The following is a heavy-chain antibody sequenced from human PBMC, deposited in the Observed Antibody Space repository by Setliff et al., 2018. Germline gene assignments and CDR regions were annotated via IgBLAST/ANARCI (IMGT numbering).Heavy chain of an antibody. CDR1: GYPFGGYY. Sequence: ASVKVSCKTSGYPFGGYYIYWMRQAPGQGLEWMGWIDPKSGRTKYAVKFQGRVTMTRDTSIRTIYMEVSSLTSDDTAMYYCAKQGDLAFDYWGQGTQVTVSS. V-gene: IGHV1-2*02. D-gene: IGHD3-16*01. J-gene: IGHJ4*02. CDR2: IDPKSGRT. CDR3: AKQGDLAFDY.